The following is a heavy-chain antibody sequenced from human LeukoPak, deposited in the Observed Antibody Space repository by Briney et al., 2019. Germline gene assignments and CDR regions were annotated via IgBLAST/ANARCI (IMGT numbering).Heavy chain of an antibody. CDR3: ARDLSGTGATTLAY. Sequence: SQTLSLTCTVSGGSISRGTYYWSWIRQPARKGPQWIGRISTSGSTHYNPSLESRLTISIDTSKNQFSLKLSSVTAADTAVYYCARDLSGTGATTLAYWGLGTLVTVSS. CDR2: ISTSGST. V-gene: IGHV4-61*02. CDR1: GGSISRGTYY. J-gene: IGHJ4*02. D-gene: IGHD1-26*01.